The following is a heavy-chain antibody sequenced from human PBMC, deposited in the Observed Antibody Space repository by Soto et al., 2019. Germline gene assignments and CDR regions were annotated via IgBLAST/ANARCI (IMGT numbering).Heavy chain of an antibody. V-gene: IGHV3-30*18. J-gene: IGHJ4*02. CDR3: AKGVRSSSSSYYFDY. Sequence: GGSLRLSCAASGFTFSSYGMHWVRQAPGKGLEWVAVISYDGSNKYYADSVKGRFTISRDNSKNTLYLQMNSLRAEDTAVYYCAKGVRSSSSSYYFDYWGQGTLVTVSS. CDR2: ISYDGSNK. CDR1: GFTFSSYG. D-gene: IGHD6-6*01.